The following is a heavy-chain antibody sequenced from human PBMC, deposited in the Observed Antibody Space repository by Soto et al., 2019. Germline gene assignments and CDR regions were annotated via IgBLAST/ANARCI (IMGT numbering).Heavy chain of an antibody. Sequence: QVQVVQSGAEVKKPGSSVKVSCKVSGGIFTNTAISWVRQAPGQGLEWLGGVIPLFDTAYYAQIFRGRLKSSADGATTTAYMELSGLTSADTAFYFCATGGHNDGYNFYHGMDVWGQGTTVTVS. J-gene: IGHJ6*02. CDR1: GGIFTNTA. CDR2: VIPLFDTA. V-gene: IGHV1-69*01. D-gene: IGHD5-18*01. CDR3: ATGGHNDGYNFYHGMDV.